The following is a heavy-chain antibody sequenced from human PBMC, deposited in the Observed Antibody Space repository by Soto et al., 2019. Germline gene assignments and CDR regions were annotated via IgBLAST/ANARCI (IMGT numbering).Heavy chain of an antibody. Sequence: QVQLQESGPGLVKPSETLSLTYTVSGGSVSSGSYYWSWIRQPPGKGLEWIGYIYYSGSTNYSPSLKSRVTISVDTSKNQFSLKLSSVTAAGPAVYYCASDKIFGVVVVYYCYGMDVWGQGTTVTVSS. J-gene: IGHJ6*02. CDR3: ASDKIFGVVVVYYCYGMDV. CDR2: IYYSGST. D-gene: IGHD3-3*01. CDR1: GGSVSSGSYY. V-gene: IGHV4-61*01.